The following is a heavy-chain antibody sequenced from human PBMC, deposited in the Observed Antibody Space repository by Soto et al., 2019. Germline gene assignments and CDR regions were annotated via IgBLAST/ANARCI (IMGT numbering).Heavy chain of an antibody. CDR1: GGSISGYY. J-gene: IGHJ4*02. D-gene: IGHD3-16*01. Sequence: PSETLSLTCSVSGGSISGYYWIWIRQPPGKGLEWIGYIYYSGSTNYNPSLKSRVTISVDTSKNQFSLKLSSVTAADTAVYYCARRYGGNFDYWGQGTLVTVSS. V-gene: IGHV4-59*01. CDR3: ARRYGGNFDY. CDR2: IYYSGST.